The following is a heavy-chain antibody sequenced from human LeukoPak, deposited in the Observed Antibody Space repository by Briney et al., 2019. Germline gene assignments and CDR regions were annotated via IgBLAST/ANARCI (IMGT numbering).Heavy chain of an antibody. CDR3: AKIRAVAGTTYYYYGMDV. Sequence: PGGSLRLSCAASGFTFSSYGMHWVRQAPGKGLEWVAVISYDGSNKYYADSVKGRFTISRDNSKNTLYLQMNSLRAEDTAVYYCAKIRAVAGTTYYYYGMDVWGQGTTVTVSS. D-gene: IGHD6-19*01. V-gene: IGHV3-30*18. J-gene: IGHJ6*02. CDR2: ISYDGSNK. CDR1: GFTFSSYG.